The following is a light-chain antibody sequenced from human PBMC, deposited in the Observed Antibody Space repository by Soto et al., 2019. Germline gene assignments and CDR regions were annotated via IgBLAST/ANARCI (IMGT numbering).Light chain of an antibody. CDR3: QQYGSSLVT. CDR2: GAS. V-gene: IGKV3-20*01. Sequence: EIVFTQSPGTLSLSPGERAALSCRASQSVSISYLAWYQQKPGQAPRLLIYGASSRATGIPDRFSGSGSGTDFTLTISRLEPEDFAVYYCQQYGSSLVTFGQGTKVDIK. J-gene: IGKJ1*01. CDR1: QSVSISY.